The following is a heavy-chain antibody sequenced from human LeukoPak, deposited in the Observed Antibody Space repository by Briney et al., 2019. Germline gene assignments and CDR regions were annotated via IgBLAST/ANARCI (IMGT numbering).Heavy chain of an antibody. CDR3: ARVKGYFDWLRYYYFDY. CDR2: INPNSGGT. V-gene: IGHV1-2*02. D-gene: IGHD3-9*01. Sequence: ASVKVSCKASGYTFTSYDINWVRQAPGQGLEWMGWINPNSGGTNYAQKFQGRVTMTRDTSISTAYMELSRLRSDDTAVYYCARVKGYFDWLRYYYFDYWGQGTLVTVSS. J-gene: IGHJ4*02. CDR1: GYTFTSYD.